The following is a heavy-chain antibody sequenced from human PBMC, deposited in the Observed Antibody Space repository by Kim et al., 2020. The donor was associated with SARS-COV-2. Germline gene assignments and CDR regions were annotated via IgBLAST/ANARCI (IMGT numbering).Heavy chain of an antibody. J-gene: IGHJ6*01. Sequence: ASVKVSCKASGYTFTSYAISWVRQAPGQGLEWMGWISAYYGNTNYAQKLQVRFTMTTDTSTRTAYMELRGLRSDDTAVYYFARGRGGIVVVVAARNYYYGMDVWGQGTKVTVSS. V-gene: IGHV1-18*04. D-gene: IGHD2-15*01. CDR2: ISAYYGNT. CDR1: GYTFTSYA. CDR3: ARGRGGIVVVVAARNYYYGMDV.